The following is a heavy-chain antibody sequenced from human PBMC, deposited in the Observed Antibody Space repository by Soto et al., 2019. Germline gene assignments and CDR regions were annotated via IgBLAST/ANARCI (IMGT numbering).Heavy chain of an antibody. J-gene: IGHJ5*02. Sequence: SETLSLTCTVSGGSISSYYWSWIRQPPGKGLEWIGYIYYSGSTNYNPSLKSRVTISVDTSKNQFSLKLSSVTAADTAVYYCARAENYYGSGRYWFDPWGQGTLVTVSS. D-gene: IGHD3-10*01. CDR3: ARAENYYGSGRYWFDP. CDR1: GGSISSYY. CDR2: IYYSGST. V-gene: IGHV4-59*01.